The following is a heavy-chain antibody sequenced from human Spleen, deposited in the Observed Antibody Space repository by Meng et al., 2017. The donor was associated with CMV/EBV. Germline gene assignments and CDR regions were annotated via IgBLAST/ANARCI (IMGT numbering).Heavy chain of an antibody. J-gene: IGHJ4*02. D-gene: IGHD6-6*01. V-gene: IGHV1-2*02. Sequence: ASVKVSCKASGYTFTGYYIYWVRQAPGQGLEWMGWINPNSGGTKYAQKFQGRVTMSWDTSISTAYMDLNRLRSDDTAVYYCARGYSSSHDYWGQGTLVTVSS. CDR1: GYTFTGYY. CDR3: ARGYSSSHDY. CDR2: INPNSGGT.